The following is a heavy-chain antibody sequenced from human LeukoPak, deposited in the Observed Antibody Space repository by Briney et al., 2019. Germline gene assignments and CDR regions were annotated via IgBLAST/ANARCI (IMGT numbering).Heavy chain of an antibody. CDR2: IYYTGSS. CDR3: VRRVVVVTANHKSEAFDV. D-gene: IGHD2-21*02. V-gene: IGHV4-59*01. CDR1: GGSISTYY. J-gene: IGHJ3*01. Sequence: PSETLSLTCTVSGGSISTYYWNWIRQPPGEGLEWIGYIYYTGSSNYNPSLKSRVTISLDTSKNQFSLKLRSVTAADSAVYYCVRRVVVVTANHKSEAFDVWGQGTVVTVSS.